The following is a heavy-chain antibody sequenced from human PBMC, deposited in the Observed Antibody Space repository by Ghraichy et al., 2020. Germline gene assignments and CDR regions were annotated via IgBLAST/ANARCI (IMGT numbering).Heavy chain of an antibody. V-gene: IGHV3-48*02. J-gene: IGHJ2*01. Sequence: GESLNISCAASGFTFSSYSMNWVRQAPGKGLEWVSYISSRTSTIYYADSVKGRFTISRDNAKNSLYLQMNSLRDEDTAVYYCARSGPYDSSGYYWYFDLWGRGTLVTVSS. CDR1: GFTFSSYS. CDR3: ARSGPYDSSGYYWYFDL. CDR2: ISSRTSTI. D-gene: IGHD3-22*01.